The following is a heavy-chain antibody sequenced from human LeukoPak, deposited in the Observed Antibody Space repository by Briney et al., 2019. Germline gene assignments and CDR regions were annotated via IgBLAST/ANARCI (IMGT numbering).Heavy chain of an antibody. Sequence: SVRVSCKASGGTFSSYAISWVRQAPGQGLEWMGRIIPILGIANYAQKFQGRVTITADKSTSTAYMELSSLRSEDTAVYYCATLGVYYDSSGYSPLDYWGQGTLVTVSS. D-gene: IGHD3-22*01. V-gene: IGHV1-69*04. CDR2: IIPILGIA. CDR1: GGTFSSYA. J-gene: IGHJ4*02. CDR3: ATLGVYYDSSGYSPLDY.